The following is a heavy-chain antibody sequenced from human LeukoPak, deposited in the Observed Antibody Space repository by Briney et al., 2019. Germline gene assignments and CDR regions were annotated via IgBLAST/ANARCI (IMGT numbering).Heavy chain of an antibody. CDR3: AFAFTRYQYFQH. CDR2: INAGNGNT. D-gene: IGHD2-2*02. CDR1: GYTFTSYA. J-gene: IGHJ1*01. V-gene: IGHV1-3*01. Sequence: ASVKVSCKASGYTFTSYAMHWVRQAPGQRLELNGWINAGNGNTKYSQKFQGRVTITRDTSASTAYMELSSLRSEDTAVYYCAFAFTRYQYFQHWGQGTLVTVSS.